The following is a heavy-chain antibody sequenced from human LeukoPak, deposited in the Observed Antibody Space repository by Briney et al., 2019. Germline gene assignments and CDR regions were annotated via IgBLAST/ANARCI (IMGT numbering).Heavy chain of an antibody. J-gene: IGHJ6*03. Sequence: SETLSLTCTVSGGSISSYYWSWIRQPPGKGLEWIGYIYYSGSTNYNPSLKSRVTISVDTSKNQFSLKLSSVTAADTAVYYCARGAPPGYYYDYYMDVWGKGTTVTISS. CDR2: IYYSGST. CDR3: ARGAPPGYYYDYYMDV. CDR1: GGSISSYY. V-gene: IGHV4-59*01.